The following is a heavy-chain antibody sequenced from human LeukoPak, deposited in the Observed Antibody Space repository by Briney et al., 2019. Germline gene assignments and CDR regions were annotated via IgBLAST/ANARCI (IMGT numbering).Heavy chain of an antibody. CDR3: ARWEIRGSAHQLDY. Sequence: PGGSLRLSCAASGFTLSSHWMNWVRQAPGKGLEWVADIKQDGSEKYYVGSVKGRFTISRDNAKNSMYLQMNSLRAEDTAVYYCARWEIRGSAHQLDYWGRGTPVTVSS. CDR2: IKQDGSEK. J-gene: IGHJ4*02. CDR1: GFTLSSHW. V-gene: IGHV3-7*01. D-gene: IGHD1-26*01.